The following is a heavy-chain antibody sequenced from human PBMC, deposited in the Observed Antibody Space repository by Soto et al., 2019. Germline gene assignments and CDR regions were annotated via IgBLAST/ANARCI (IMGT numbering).Heavy chain of an antibody. CDR3: ATSDAETARIWFDP. Sequence: QLQLQESGPGLVKPSETLSLTCTVSGGSIRSRSYYWGWVRQPPGKGLEWIGSIHDSGTTYYNPSLKSRVTISGDPSKSQFFLKLNSVTAADTAVYYCATSDAETARIWFDPWGQGTLVTVSS. V-gene: IGHV4-39*01. CDR1: GGSIRSRSYY. D-gene: IGHD6-6*01. CDR2: IHDSGTT. J-gene: IGHJ5*02.